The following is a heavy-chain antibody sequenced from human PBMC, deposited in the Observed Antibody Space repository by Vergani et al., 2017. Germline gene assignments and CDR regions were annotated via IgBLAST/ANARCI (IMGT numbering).Heavy chain of an antibody. CDR2: IYPGDSDT. Sequence: EVQLVQSGAEVKKPGESLKISCKGSGYSFTSYWIAWVRQMPGKGLEWMGIIYPGDSDTRDSPSFQGQVTISADKSISAAYLQWSSLKASDTAMYYCVKGPYCSGGSCYSGAFDIWGQGTMVTVSS. CDR3: VKGPYCSGGSCYSGAFDI. CDR1: GYSFTSYW. J-gene: IGHJ3*02. V-gene: IGHV5-51*01. D-gene: IGHD2-15*01.